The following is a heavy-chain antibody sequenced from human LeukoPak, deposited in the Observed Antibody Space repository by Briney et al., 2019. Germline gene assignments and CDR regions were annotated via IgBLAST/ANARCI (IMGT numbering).Heavy chain of an antibody. CDR2: SCWNSGSI. J-gene: IGHJ3*02. Sequence: GGYQRLSCAASVFTLDDYAMHSVRPARWKGLDWVSGSCWNSGSIGYADSVKGRFTISRDNAKNSLYLQMNSLRAEDTALYYCAKGLASSSWYGDDAFDIWGQGTMVTVSS. D-gene: IGHD6-13*01. CDR1: VFTLDDYA. CDR3: AKGLASSSWYGDDAFDI. V-gene: IGHV3-9*01.